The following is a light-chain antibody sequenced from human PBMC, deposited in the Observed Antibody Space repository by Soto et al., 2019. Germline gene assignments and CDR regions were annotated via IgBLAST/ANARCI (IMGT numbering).Light chain of an antibody. CDR3: CSYAGTYAFFV. CDR2: DVT. CDR1: SSDVGGYNY. J-gene: IGLJ1*01. V-gene: IGLV2-11*01. Sequence: QSALTQPRSVSGSPGQSVTISCSGSSSDVGGYNYVSWYQQQPGKAPKLLIYDVTIRTSGVSDRLSGSKSGNTASLTISHLQAEDDGDYYCCSYAGTYAFFVFGTGTKLTVL.